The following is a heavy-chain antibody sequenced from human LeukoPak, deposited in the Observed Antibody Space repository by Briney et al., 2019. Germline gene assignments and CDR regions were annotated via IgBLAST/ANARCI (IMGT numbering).Heavy chain of an antibody. D-gene: IGHD3-10*01. CDR2: ISYDGSNK. CDR3: ARDRAEYYYGSGSYTLFNWFDP. Sequence: PGGSLRLSCAASGFTFSSYAMHWVRQAPGKGLEWVAVISYDGSNKYYADSVKGRFTISRDNSKNTLYLQMNSLRAEDTAVYYCARDRAEYYYGSGSYTLFNWFDPWGQGTLVTVSS. J-gene: IGHJ5*02. V-gene: IGHV3-30-3*01. CDR1: GFTFSSYA.